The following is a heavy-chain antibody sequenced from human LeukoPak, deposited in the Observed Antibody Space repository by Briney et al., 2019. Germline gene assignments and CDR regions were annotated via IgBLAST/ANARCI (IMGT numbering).Heavy chain of an antibody. CDR2: MYYSGST. V-gene: IGHV4-59*08. J-gene: IGHJ5*02. D-gene: IGHD1-20*01. CDR3: ARGIAGTGGPPTLRIDP. Sequence: SETLSLTCIVSDGSISSYYWSWIRQPPRKGLEWIGYMYYSGSTNYNPSLQSRVTISVDTSKNQFSLMLTSVTAADTAVYYCARGIAGTGGPPTLRIDPWGQGTLVTVSS. CDR1: DGSISSYY.